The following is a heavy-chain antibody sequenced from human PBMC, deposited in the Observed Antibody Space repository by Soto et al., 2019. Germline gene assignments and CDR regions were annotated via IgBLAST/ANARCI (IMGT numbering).Heavy chain of an antibody. Sequence: SETLSLTCTVSGASIASTNYYWAWIRQPPGKGLEWIGSISYSGTTYYHPSLESRVTMSSDTSKNLFSLDLGSVTAADTALYYCARLYGSGMGGFGLWGQGTLVTRLL. CDR3: ARLYGSGMGGFGL. J-gene: IGHJ5*02. CDR2: ISYSGTT. V-gene: IGHV4-39*01. D-gene: IGHD3-10*01. CDR1: GASIASTNYY.